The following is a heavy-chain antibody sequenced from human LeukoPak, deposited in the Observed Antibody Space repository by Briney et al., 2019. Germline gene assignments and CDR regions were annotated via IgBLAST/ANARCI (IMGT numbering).Heavy chain of an antibody. CDR3: AREGTGIDY. CDR1: GGSISSGSYY. V-gene: IGHV4-61*02. CDR2: IHTSGST. Sequence: SETLSLTCTVPGGSISSGSYYWNWIRQPAGKGLEWIGRIHTSGSTNYNPSLKSRVTMSVDTSKNQFSLKVTSVTAADTAVYYCAREGTGIDYWGQGTLVTVSS. D-gene: IGHD1-1*01. J-gene: IGHJ4*02.